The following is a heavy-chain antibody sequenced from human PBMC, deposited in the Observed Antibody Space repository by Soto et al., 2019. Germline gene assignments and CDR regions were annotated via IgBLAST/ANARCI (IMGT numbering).Heavy chain of an antibody. CDR3: ARRPKDPAAAI. D-gene: IGHD2-15*01. V-gene: IGHV3-48*01. Sequence: GGSLRLSCAASGFTFSSYAMSWVRQAPGKGLEWVSYISSSSSTIYYADSVKGRFTISRDNAKNSLYLQMNSLRAEDTAVYYCARRPKDPAAAIWGQGTLVTVSS. CDR1: GFTFSSYA. J-gene: IGHJ4*02. CDR2: ISSSSSTI.